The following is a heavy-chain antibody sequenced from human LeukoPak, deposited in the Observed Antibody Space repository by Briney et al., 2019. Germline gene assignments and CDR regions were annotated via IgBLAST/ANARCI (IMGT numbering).Heavy chain of an antibody. CDR3: ARGQYSGSCFDN. V-gene: IGHV4-59*01. CDR2: IYYSGST. D-gene: IGHD1-26*01. J-gene: IGHJ4*02. Sequence: SETLSLTCTVSGGSISSYLWSRIRQPPGKGLEWIGYIYYSGSTNYNPSLKSRVTILVDTSKNQFSLNVSSVTAADTAVYYCARGQYSGSCFDNWGQGSLVTVSS. CDR1: GGSISSYL.